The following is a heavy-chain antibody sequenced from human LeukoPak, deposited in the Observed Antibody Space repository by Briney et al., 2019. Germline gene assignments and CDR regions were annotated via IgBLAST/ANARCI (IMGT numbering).Heavy chain of an antibody. CDR1: GFTFSSYG. D-gene: IGHD5-18*01. Sequence: GGSPRLSCAASGFTFSSYGMNWVRQAPGKGLEWVSGISGSGGRTYYADSVKGRFTISRDNSKNTLYLQMNSLRAEDTAVYYCARGAHTAMVTGSFDYWGQGTLVTVSS. V-gene: IGHV3-23*01. CDR2: ISGSGGRT. J-gene: IGHJ4*02. CDR3: ARGAHTAMVTGSFDY.